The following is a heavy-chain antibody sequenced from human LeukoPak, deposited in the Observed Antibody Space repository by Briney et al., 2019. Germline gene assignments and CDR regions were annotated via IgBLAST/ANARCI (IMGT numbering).Heavy chain of an antibody. Sequence: GGSLSLSCAASGFTFSSYWMSWVRQPPGKGLEGVANTKQDGSEKYYVDPVKGRSTISRDNAKNSLYLQMHSLRAEDTAVYYCARVSGSRLFDYWGQGTLVTVSS. CDR1: GFTFSSYW. CDR2: TKQDGSEK. V-gene: IGHV3-7*01. CDR3: ARVSGSRLFDY. J-gene: IGHJ4*02. D-gene: IGHD1-26*01.